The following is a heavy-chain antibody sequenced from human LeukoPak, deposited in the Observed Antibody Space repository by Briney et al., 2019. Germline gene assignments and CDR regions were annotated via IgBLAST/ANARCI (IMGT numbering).Heavy chain of an antibody. CDR3: AKETTADEDAFDP. Sequence: GGSLRLSXAASGFTFSSYGMHWVGQPPGKGLEWVAFIRYDGSNKYYADSVKGRFTISRDNSKNTLYLQMNSLRAEDTAVYYCAKETTADEDAFDPWGQGTLVTVSS. CDR1: GFTFSSYG. V-gene: IGHV3-30*02. J-gene: IGHJ5*02. CDR2: IRYDGSNK. D-gene: IGHD1-1*01.